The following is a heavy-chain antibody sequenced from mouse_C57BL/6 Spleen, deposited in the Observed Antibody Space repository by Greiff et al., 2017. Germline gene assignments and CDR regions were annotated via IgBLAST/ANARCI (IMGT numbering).Heavy chain of an antibody. Sequence: QVQLQQSGPELVKPGASVKISCKASGYAFSSSWMNWVKQRPGTGLEWIGRIYPGDGDTNYNGKFKGKATLTADKSSSTAYMQLSSLTSEDSAVYFCAREDTTVVATRAMDYWGQGTSVTVSS. CDR1: GYAFSSSW. CDR2: IYPGDGDT. CDR3: AREDTTVVATRAMDY. J-gene: IGHJ4*01. D-gene: IGHD1-1*01. V-gene: IGHV1-82*01.